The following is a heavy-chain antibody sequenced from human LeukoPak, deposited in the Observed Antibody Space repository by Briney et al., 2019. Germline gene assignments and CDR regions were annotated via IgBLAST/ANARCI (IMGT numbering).Heavy chain of an antibody. Sequence: PGGSLRLSCAASGFTFSSYAMSWVRQAPGKGLEWVAVISYDGSNKYYADSVKGRFTISRDNSKNTLYLQMNSLRAEDTAVYYCARDGAFDIWGQGTMVTVSS. CDR3: ARDGAFDI. CDR2: ISYDGSNK. J-gene: IGHJ3*02. CDR1: GFTFSSYA. V-gene: IGHV3-30*01.